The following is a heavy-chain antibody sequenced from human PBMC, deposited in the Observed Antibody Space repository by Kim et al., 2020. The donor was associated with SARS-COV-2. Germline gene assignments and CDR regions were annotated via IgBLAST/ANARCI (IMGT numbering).Heavy chain of an antibody. J-gene: IGHJ1*01. CDR2: ISDAGTNK. D-gene: IGHD2-15*01. CDR3: AKDIGKVQCSRDSCYRLYFLY. V-gene: IGHV3-30*18. CDR1: GFTFSISG. Sequence: GGSLRLSCVVSGFTFSISGMHWVRQAPGKGLEWVAVISDAGTNKYYADSVEGRFTISRDNSKSTLYLEMNSLRAEDTAVYYCAKDIGKVQCSRDSCYRLYFLYWGQGTPVTVSS.